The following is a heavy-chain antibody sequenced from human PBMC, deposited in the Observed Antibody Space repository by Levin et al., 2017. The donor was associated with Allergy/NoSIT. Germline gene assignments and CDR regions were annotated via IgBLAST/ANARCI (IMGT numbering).Heavy chain of an antibody. V-gene: IGHV3-33*01. CDR1: GFTFSIYG. J-gene: IGHJ4*02. Sequence: GGSLRLSCEASGFTFSIYGMHWVRQAPGKGLEWVAIIWADESNKNYADSVKGRFTISRDNSKNTLYLQMNSLRAEDMAVYYCARDFKKGSYFDYWGQGTLVTVSS. D-gene: IGHD3-10*01. CDR2: IWADESNK. CDR3: ARDFKKGSYFDY.